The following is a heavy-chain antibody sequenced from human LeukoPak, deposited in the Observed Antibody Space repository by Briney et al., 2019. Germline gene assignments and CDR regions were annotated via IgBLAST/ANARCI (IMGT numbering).Heavy chain of an antibody. D-gene: IGHD3-10*01. V-gene: IGHV3-7*01. J-gene: IGHJ4*02. CDR1: GFTFSNYW. Sequence: GGSLRLSCAASGFTFSNYWMSWVRQAPGKGLEWVANIKQDVSEEYYVGSVQGRFTISRDNAKNSLYLQMNSLRAEDTAVYYCATNRWFGEPDYWGQGTLVTVSS. CDR2: IKQDVSEE. CDR3: ATNRWFGEPDY.